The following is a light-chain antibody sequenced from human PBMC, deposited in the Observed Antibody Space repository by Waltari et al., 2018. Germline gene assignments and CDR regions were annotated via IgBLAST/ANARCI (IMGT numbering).Light chain of an antibody. V-gene: IGLV2-8*01. J-gene: IGLJ1*01. CDR3: SSYTGSTNNLYV. Sequence: QSALTQPPSASGSPGQSVAISCTGTSSHVGAYNYVSWYQQHPGKAPNLLIYDVTKRPSGVPDRFSGSKSGNTASLTVSGLQADDEADYHCSSYTGSTNNLYVFGTGTKVTVL. CDR2: DVT. CDR1: SSHVGAYNY.